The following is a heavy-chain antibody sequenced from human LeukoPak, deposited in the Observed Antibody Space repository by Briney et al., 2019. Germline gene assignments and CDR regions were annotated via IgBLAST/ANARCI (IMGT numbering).Heavy chain of an antibody. V-gene: IGHV3-48*03. J-gene: IGHJ4*02. CDR2: ISPSGSSI. CDR1: GFTFSSYE. Sequence: GGSLRLSCAASGFTFSSYEMSWVRQAPGKGLEWVSYISPSGSSIYYADSVKGRFTISRDNAKNSLFLQMNSLRAEDTAVYYCASGGRISSWGQGTLVTVSS. D-gene: IGHD3-16*01. CDR3: ASGGRISS.